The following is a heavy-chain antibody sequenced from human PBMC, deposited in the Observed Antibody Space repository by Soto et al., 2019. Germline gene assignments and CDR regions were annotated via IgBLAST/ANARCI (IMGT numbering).Heavy chain of an antibody. CDR1: GGTFSSYA. J-gene: IGHJ4*02. V-gene: IGHV1-69*12. Sequence: QVQLVQSGAEVKKPGSSAKVSCKASGGTFSSYAISWVRQAPGQGLEWMGGIIPIFGTANYAQKFQGRFTITADESTSTAYMELRSLRSEDTAVYYGARESRYCSGGSCYFLPGIDYWGQGTLVTVSS. CDR3: ARESRYCSGGSCYFLPGIDY. D-gene: IGHD2-15*01. CDR2: IIPIFGTA.